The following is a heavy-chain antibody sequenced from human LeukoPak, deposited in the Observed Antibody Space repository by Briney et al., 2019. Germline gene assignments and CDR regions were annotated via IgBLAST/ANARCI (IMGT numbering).Heavy chain of an antibody. J-gene: IGHJ4*02. Sequence: GGSLGLSCAASGFTFSSYSMNWVRQAPGKGLEWVSSISSSSSYIYYADSVKGRFTISRDNAKNSLYLQMNSLRAEDTAVYYCARDTSSEGIFDYWGQGTLVTVSS. CDR2: ISSSSSYI. CDR3: ARDTSSEGIFDY. V-gene: IGHV3-21*01. D-gene: IGHD1-26*01. CDR1: GFTFSSYS.